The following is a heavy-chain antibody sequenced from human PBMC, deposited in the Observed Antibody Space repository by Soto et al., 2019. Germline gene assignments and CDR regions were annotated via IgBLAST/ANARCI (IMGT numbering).Heavy chain of an antibody. CDR1: SGSINSGGYF. CDR2: IHHNGNA. D-gene: IGHD1-1*01. Sequence: QVHLQESGPGLVKPSQTLSLTCTVSSGSINSGGYFWSWIRQHPGTGLEWIGYIHHNGNAYYNPSLKGRLSRSVGTSKNQFSPKLDSGTAADTALYYCAKEAPRVEPGNRAAFDIWGQGTMVTVSS. CDR3: AKEAPRVEPGNRAAFDI. V-gene: IGHV4-31*03. J-gene: IGHJ3*02.